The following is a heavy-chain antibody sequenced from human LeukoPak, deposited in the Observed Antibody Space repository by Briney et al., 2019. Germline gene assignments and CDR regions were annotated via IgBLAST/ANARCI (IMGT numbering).Heavy chain of an antibody. CDR3: ARRRSSSSRTNYYFDY. J-gene: IGHJ4*02. CDR1: GYSISSGYY. CDR2: IYHSGST. V-gene: IGHV4-38-2*01. D-gene: IGHD6-6*01. Sequence: SETLSLTCAVSGYSISSGYYWGWIRQPPGKGLEWIGSIYHSGSTYYNPSLKGRVTISVDTSKNQFSLKLSSVTAADTAVYYCARRRSSSSRTNYYFDYWGQGTLVTVSS.